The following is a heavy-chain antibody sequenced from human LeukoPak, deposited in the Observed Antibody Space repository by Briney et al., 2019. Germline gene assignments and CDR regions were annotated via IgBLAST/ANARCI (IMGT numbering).Heavy chain of an antibody. Sequence: PSETLSLTCAVSGGSISSGGYSWSWIRQPPGKGLEWIGYIYHSGSTYYNPSLKSRVTISVDRSKNQFSLKLSSVTAADTAVYYCARGRRITIFGVGGYNWFDPWGQGTLVTVSS. CDR1: GGSISSGGYS. CDR2: IYHSGST. D-gene: IGHD3-3*01. CDR3: ARGRRITIFGVGGYNWFDP. J-gene: IGHJ5*02. V-gene: IGHV4-30-2*01.